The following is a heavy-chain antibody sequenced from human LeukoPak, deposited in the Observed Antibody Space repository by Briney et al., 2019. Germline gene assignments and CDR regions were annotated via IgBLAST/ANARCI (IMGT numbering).Heavy chain of an antibody. D-gene: IGHD2-2*02. V-gene: IGHV3-23*01. CDR3: AKGRGFTSTSCYNY. CDR1: GFTFSSYA. CDR2: ISGSGDST. Sequence: GSLRLSCAASGFTFSSYAMSWVRQAPGKGLDWVSPISGSGDSTYYADSVKGRFTISRDNSKNTLYLQMNSLRAEDTAVYYCAKGRGFTSTSCYNYWGQGTLVTVSS. J-gene: IGHJ4*02.